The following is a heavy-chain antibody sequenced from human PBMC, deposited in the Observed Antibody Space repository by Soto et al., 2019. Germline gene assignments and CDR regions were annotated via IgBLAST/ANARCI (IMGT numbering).Heavy chain of an antibody. V-gene: IGHV3-48*01. CDR3: ARDPHSSSYNWFDP. J-gene: IGHJ5*02. Sequence: PGGSLRHSCAASGFTFSSYGMNWVRQAPGKGLEWVSYISSSSSTIYYADSVKGRFTISRDNAKNSLYLQMNSLRAEDTAVYYCARDPHSSSYNWFDPWGQGTLVTVSS. CDR2: ISSSSSTI. CDR1: GFTFSSYG. D-gene: IGHD6-13*01.